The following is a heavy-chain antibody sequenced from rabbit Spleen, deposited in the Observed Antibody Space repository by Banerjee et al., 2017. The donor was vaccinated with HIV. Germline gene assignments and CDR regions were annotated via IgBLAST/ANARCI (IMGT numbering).Heavy chain of an antibody. D-gene: IGHD8-1*01. CDR2: INAVTGKA. Sequence: LEESGGGLVKPGGSLKLSCKASGLDFSSSYWICWGRQSPGKGLEWIACINAVTGKAVYASWAKGRFTFSKTSSTTVTLQMTSLTVADTATYFCARDTGSSFSSYGMDLWGPGTLVTVS. J-gene: IGHJ6*01. CDR1: GLDFSSSYW. V-gene: IGHV1S45*01. CDR3: ARDTGSSFSSYGMDL.